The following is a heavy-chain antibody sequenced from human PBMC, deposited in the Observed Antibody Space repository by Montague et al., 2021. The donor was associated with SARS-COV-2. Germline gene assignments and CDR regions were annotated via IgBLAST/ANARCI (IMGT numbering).Heavy chain of an antibody. CDR1: GYSISSGYY. CDR3: ASLTITRAGY. V-gene: IGHV4-38-2*02. J-gene: IGHJ4*02. Sequence: SETLSLTCTVSGYSISSGYYWGWLRQPPGKGLGWIGSIYHSGTTYYNSSLKSRVIISVNTTKNQFSLKLSSVTAADTAVYYCASLTITRAGYWGQGTLVTVSS. D-gene: IGHD3-10*01. CDR2: IYHSGTT.